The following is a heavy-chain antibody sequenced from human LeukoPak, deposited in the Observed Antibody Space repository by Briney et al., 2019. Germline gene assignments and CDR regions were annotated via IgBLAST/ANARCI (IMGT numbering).Heavy chain of an antibody. CDR1: GGSFGGYY. V-gene: IGHV4-34*01. Sequence: SETLSLTCAVYGGSFGGYYWSWIRQPPGKGLEWIGEINHSGSTNYNPSLKSRVTISVDTSKNQFSLKLSSVTAADTAVYYCARGLGIVGATNALHFDYWGQGTLVTVSS. D-gene: IGHD1-26*01. J-gene: IGHJ4*02. CDR2: INHSGST. CDR3: ARGLGIVGATNALHFDY.